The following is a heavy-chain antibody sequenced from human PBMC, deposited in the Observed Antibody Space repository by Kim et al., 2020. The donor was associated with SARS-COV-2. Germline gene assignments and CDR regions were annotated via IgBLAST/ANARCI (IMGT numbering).Heavy chain of an antibody. Sequence: GGSLRLSCAGSGFTFSDYSMTWIRQAPGKGLECVSYISSGSNYTNYADSVKGRFTISRDNAKRSLYLQMNSLRLEDTAVYYCARRSDRGTFFDYWGQGA. J-gene: IGHJ4*02. CDR2: ISSGSNYT. CDR3: ARRSDRGTFFDY. V-gene: IGHV3-11*03. D-gene: IGHD3-16*01. CDR1: GFTFSDYS.